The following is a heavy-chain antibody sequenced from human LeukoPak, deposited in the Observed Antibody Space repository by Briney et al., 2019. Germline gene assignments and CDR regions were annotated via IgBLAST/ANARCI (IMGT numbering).Heavy chain of an antibody. Sequence: SQTLYLTCTVSGGSISSGGYYWSWIRQPPGKGLEWIGYIYHSGSTYYNPSLKSRVTISVDRSKNQFSLKLSSVTAADTAVYYCARPADSIAAAASWNAFDIWGQGTMVTVSS. CDR2: IYHSGST. V-gene: IGHV4-30-2*01. J-gene: IGHJ3*02. CDR3: ARPADSIAAAASWNAFDI. D-gene: IGHD6-13*01. CDR1: GGSISSGGYY.